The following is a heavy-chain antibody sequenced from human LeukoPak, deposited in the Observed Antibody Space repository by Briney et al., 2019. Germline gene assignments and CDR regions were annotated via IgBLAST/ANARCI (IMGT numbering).Heavy chain of an antibody. CDR2: ISAYNGNT. CDR3: ARDAEFTDSSGYCYFDY. V-gene: IGHV1-18*04. Sequence: GASVKVSCKASGYTFTGYYMHWVRQAPGQGLEWMGWISAYNGNTNYAQKLQGRVTMTTDTSTSTAYMELRSLRSEDTAVYYCARDAEFTDSSGYCYFDYWGQGNLVTVSS. CDR1: GYTFTGYY. J-gene: IGHJ4*02. D-gene: IGHD3-22*01.